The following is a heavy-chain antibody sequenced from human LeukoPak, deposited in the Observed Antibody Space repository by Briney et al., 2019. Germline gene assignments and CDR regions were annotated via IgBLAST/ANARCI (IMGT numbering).Heavy chain of an antibody. D-gene: IGHD2-15*01. CDR2: VYYSGST. Sequence: SSETLSLTCTVSGTSISSYYWSWIRQPPGKGLEWIGYVYYSGSTNYNPSLKGRVTISLDTSKNQFSLKLSSVTAADTAVYYCARHDSAYSFDYWGQGALVTVSS. V-gene: IGHV4-59*08. J-gene: IGHJ4*02. CDR1: GTSISSYY. CDR3: ARHDSAYSFDY.